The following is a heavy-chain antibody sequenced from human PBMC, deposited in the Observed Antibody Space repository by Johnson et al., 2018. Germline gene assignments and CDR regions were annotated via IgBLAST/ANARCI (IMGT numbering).Heavy chain of an antibody. V-gene: IGHV1-69*12. D-gene: IGHD3-16*02. CDR1: GGTFKSYA. J-gene: IGHJ1*01. CDR2: IIPKFDTA. CDR3: ARGLSYKTD. Sequence: QVQLVQSGAEVKKPGSSVKVSCTATGGTFKSYAITWLRQAPGQGLEWMGGIIPKFDTANYAQEFQDRVTITADEATGTAYMELSSLRSEDTAVYYCARGLSYKTDWGQGTLVTVSS.